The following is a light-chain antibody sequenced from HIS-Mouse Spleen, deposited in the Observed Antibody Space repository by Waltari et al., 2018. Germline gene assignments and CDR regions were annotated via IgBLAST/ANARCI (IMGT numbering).Light chain of an antibody. V-gene: IGLV1-44*01. Sequence: QSVLTQPPSASGTPGQRVTISCSGSSSNIGSNTVNWYQQLPGTAPKLLIYSNKQRPSGVPDRFSGSKSGTSASLAISGLQSEDEADYYCAAWDDSLNGAVFGGGTQLTVL. CDR3: AAWDDSLNGAV. CDR2: SNK. CDR1: SSNIGSNT. J-gene: IGLJ7*01.